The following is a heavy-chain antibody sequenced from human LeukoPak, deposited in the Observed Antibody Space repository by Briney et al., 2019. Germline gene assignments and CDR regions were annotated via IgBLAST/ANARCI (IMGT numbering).Heavy chain of an antibody. V-gene: IGHV1-46*01. CDR3: ATEAPGSYRFDN. Sequence: ASVKVSCKASGNIFTNYHLHWVRLAPGRGLEWMGAVYTDGGTITNTRSFQDRVTMTRDVSTRTVYMELSSLNSEDTAVYYCATEAPGSYRFDNWGQEILVNVSS. J-gene: IGHJ4*02. D-gene: IGHD3-10*01. CDR1: GNIFTNYH. CDR2: VYTDGGTI.